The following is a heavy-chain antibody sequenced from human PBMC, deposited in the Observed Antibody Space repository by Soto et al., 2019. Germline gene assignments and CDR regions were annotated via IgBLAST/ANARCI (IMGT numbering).Heavy chain of an antibody. V-gene: IGHV6-1*01. CDR3: AREDLYGYDSSSQLIDY. Sequence: PSQTLSLTCAISGDSVSSNIAAWNWIRQSPSRGLEWLGRTYYRSKWYNDYAVSVKSRITINPDTSKNQFSLQLNSVTPEDTAVDYCAREDLYGYDSSSQLIDYWGQGTLVTVSS. CDR2: TYYRSKWYN. D-gene: IGHD3-22*01. CDR1: GDSVSSNIAA. J-gene: IGHJ4*02.